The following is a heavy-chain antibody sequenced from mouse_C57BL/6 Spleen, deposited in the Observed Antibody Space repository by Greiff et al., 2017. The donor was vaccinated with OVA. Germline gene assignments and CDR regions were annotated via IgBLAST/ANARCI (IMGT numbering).Heavy chain of an antibody. Sequence: EVKLVESGGGLVKPGGSLKLSCAASGFTFSSYAMSWVRQTPEKRLEWVATISDGGSYTYYPDNVKGRFTISRDNAKNNLYLQMSHLKSEDTAMYYCARDTAQATYYYAMDYWGQGTSVTVSS. CDR1: GFTFSSYA. CDR3: ARDTAQATYYYAMDY. CDR2: ISDGGSYT. V-gene: IGHV5-4*01. J-gene: IGHJ4*01. D-gene: IGHD3-2*02.